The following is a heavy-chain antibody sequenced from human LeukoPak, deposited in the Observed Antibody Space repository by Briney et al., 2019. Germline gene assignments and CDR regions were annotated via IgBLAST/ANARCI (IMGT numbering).Heavy chain of an antibody. J-gene: IGHJ4*02. Sequence: SCKASGGTFSSYAMSWVRQAPGKGLEWVSAISGSGGSTYYADSVKGRFTISRDNSKNTLYLQMNSLRAEDTAVYYCAKDQQQLVPSCFDYWGQGTLVTVSS. CDR2: ISGSGGST. CDR3: AKDQQQLVPSCFDY. V-gene: IGHV3-23*01. CDR1: GGTFSSYA. D-gene: IGHD6-13*01.